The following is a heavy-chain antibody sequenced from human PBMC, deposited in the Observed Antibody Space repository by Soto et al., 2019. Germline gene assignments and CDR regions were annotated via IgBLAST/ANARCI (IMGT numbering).Heavy chain of an antibody. CDR3: VRDGTKTLRDWFDP. J-gene: IGHJ5*02. V-gene: IGHV4-4*07. CDR1: GASISGFY. D-gene: IGHD1-1*01. Sequence: PSETLSLTCTVSGASISGFYWSWIRKSAGKGLEWIGRIYATGTTDYNPSLKSRVMMSVDTSKKQFSLKSRSVTAADTAVYYCVRDGTKTLRDWFDPWGQVISVTVSS. CDR2: IYATGTT.